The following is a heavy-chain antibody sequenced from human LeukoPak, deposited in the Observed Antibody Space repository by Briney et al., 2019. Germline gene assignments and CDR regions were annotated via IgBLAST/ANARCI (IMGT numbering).Heavy chain of an antibody. V-gene: IGHV3-15*01. CDR1: GFTFSSYA. Sequence: GGSLRLSCAASGFTFSSYAMSWVRQAPGKGLEWVGRIKSKTDGGTKDYAAPVKGRFTISRDDSKNTLYLQMNSLKTEDTAVYYCTTIHPDVSSTSPFDYWGQGTLVTVSS. CDR3: TTIHPDVSSTSPFDY. CDR2: IKSKTDGGTK. D-gene: IGHD2-2*01. J-gene: IGHJ4*02.